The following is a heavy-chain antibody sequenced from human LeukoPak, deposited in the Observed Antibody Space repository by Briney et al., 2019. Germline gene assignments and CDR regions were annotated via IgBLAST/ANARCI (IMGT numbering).Heavy chain of an antibody. J-gene: IGHJ6*02. Sequence: PGGSLRLSCAASGLTVGINYMSWVRQAPGKGLEWVSFMYADGSIDYADSVKGRFTISRDNSKNTLYLQMNTLRAEDTAIYYCARDRYRSGCMDVWGQGTTVTVS. CDR2: MYADGSI. V-gene: IGHV3-53*01. CDR1: GLTVGINY. CDR3: ARDRYRSGCMDV. D-gene: IGHD6-19*01.